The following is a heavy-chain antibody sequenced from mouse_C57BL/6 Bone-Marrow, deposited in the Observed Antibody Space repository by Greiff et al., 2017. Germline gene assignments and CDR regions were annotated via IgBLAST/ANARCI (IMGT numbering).Heavy chain of an antibody. Sequence: QVQLKQPGAELVKPGASVKMSCKASGYTFTSYWITWVKQRPGQGLEWIGDIYPGSGSTNYNEKFKSKATLTVDPSSSTAYMQRSSLTSEDSAVYYCARWGTTVVATGRDYWGQGTSVTVSS. D-gene: IGHD1-1*01. J-gene: IGHJ4*01. CDR2: IYPGSGST. V-gene: IGHV1-55*01. CDR1: GYTFTSYW. CDR3: ARWGTTVVATGRDY.